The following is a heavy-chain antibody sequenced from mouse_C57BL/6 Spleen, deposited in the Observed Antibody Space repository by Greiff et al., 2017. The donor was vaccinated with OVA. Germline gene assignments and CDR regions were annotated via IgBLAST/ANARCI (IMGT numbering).Heavy chain of an antibody. CDR1: GYSITSGYY. V-gene: IGHV3-6*01. Sequence: EVQLQQSGPGLVKPSQSLSLTCSVTGYSITSGYYWNWIRQFPGNKLEWMGYISYDGSNNYNPSLKNRISITRDQYKNQFFLKLNSGTTEDTATYTCAREDYGSSYRWYFDVWGTGTTVTVSS. CDR3: AREDYGSSYRWYFDV. CDR2: ISYDGSN. D-gene: IGHD1-1*01. J-gene: IGHJ1*03.